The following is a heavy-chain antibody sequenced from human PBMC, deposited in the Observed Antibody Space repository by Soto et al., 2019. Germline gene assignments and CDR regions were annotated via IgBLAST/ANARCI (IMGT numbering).Heavy chain of an antibody. CDR2: IIPILGIA. Sequence: QVQLVQSGAEVKKPGSSVKVSCKASGGTFSSYTISWVRQAPGQGLEWMGRIIPILGIANYAQKFQGRVTITADKSTSTAYMELSSLRSEDTAVYYCASEDTANPSYYYMDVLGKGTTVTVSS. J-gene: IGHJ6*03. D-gene: IGHD5-18*01. CDR3: ASEDTANPSYYYMDV. CDR1: GGTFSSYT. V-gene: IGHV1-69*02.